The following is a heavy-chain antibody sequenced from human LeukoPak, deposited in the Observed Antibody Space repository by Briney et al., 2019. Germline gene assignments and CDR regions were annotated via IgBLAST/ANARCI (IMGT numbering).Heavy chain of an antibody. CDR3: ASDTYYDILTGYYGMDV. V-gene: IGHV3-66*01. Sequence: PGGSLRLSCAASGFTFSSNYMSWVRQAPGKGLEWVSVIYNGGSTYYADSVKGRFTISRDNSKNTLYLQMNSLRVEDTAVYYCASDTYYDILTGYYGMDVWGQGTTVTVSS. D-gene: IGHD3-9*01. J-gene: IGHJ6*02. CDR1: GFTFSSNY. CDR2: IYNGGST.